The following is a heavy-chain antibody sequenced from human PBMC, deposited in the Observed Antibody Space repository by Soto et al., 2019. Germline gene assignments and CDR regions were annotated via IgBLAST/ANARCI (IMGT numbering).Heavy chain of an antibody. CDR1: GGAVSSGDYS. D-gene: IGHD2-2*01. CDR3: ARGRIVPFDI. CDR2: IYQTGNT. J-gene: IGHJ3*02. Sequence: PSETLSLTCAVSGGAVSSGDYSWSWLRQPPGKGLELIGYIYQTGNTYYNPSLNSRVTISVDTSKNQFSLKLSSVTAADTAVYYCARGRIVPFDIWGQGTMVTVSS. V-gene: IGHV4-30-2*01.